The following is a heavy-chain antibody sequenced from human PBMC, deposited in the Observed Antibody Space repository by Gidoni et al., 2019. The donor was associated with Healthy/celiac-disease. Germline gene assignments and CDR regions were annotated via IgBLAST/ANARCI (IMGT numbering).Heavy chain of an antibody. J-gene: IGHJ1*01. CDR2: ISWNSGSI. CDR1: GYPYAAYA. D-gene: IGHD2-8*02. Sequence: EVQLVESGGGLVQPGRSLSLSCAASGYPYAAYALHWVRQAPGKGLEWVSGISWNSGSIGYADSVKGRFTISRDNAKNSLYLQMNSLRAEDTALYYCASGYCTGGVCYPEYFQHWGQGTLVTVSS. CDR3: ASGYCTGGVCYPEYFQH. V-gene: IGHV3-9*01.